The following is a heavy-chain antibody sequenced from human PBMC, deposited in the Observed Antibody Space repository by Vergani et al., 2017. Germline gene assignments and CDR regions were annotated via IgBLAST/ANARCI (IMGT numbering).Heavy chain of an antibody. CDR2: INHSGST. V-gene: IGHV4-34*01. CDR1: GGSFSGYY. D-gene: IGHD4-23*01. J-gene: IGHJ4*02. CDR3: ARGVTSNY. Sequence: QVQLQESGPGLVKPSGTLSLTCAVYGGSFSGYYWSWIRQPPGKGLEWIGEINHSGSTNYNPSLKSRVTISVDTSKNQFSLKLSSVTAADTAVYYCARGVTSNYWGQGTLVTVSS.